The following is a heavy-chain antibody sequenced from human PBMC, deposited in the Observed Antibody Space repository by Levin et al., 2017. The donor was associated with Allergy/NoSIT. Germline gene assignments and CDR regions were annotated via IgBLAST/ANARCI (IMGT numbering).Heavy chain of an antibody. J-gene: IGHJ6*02. CDR2: ISGSDGST. D-gene: IGHD1-26*01. Sequence: LSLTCAASGFTFSSYAMSWVRQAPGKGLEWVSAISGSDGSTYYADSVKGRFTISRDNSKNTLYLQMNSLRAEDTAVYYCAKDNSGSYFYYYYGMDVWGQGTTVTVSS. CDR1: GFTFSSYA. CDR3: AKDNSGSYFYYYYGMDV. V-gene: IGHV3-23*01.